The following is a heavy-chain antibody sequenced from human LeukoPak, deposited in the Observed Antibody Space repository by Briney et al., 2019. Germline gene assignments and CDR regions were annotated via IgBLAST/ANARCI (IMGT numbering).Heavy chain of an antibody. CDR2: IKPDGSFT. CDR1: GFAFSDYW. D-gene: IGHD6-19*01. V-gene: IGHV3-7*03. J-gene: IGHJ4*02. CDR3: AKDDSSGWYPDY. Sequence: PGGSLRLSCVASGFAFSDYWMNWVRQAPGKGLEWVAIIKPDGSFTNYVDAVKGRFTISRDNAKNSLYLQMNSLRAEDTAVYYCAKDDSSGWYPDYWGQGTLVTVSS.